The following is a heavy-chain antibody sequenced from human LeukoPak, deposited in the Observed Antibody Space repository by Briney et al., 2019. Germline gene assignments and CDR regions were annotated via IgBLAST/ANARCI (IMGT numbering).Heavy chain of an antibody. V-gene: IGHV4-59*01. CDR1: GGSISVYS. CDR2: IYYSGST. Sequence: PSETLPLTCTVSGGSISVYSWSWIRQPPGKGLEWIGYIYYSGSTNCNPSLKSRVTISVDTSKNQVSLKLSSVTAADTAIYYCARGAESGRNWFDPWGQGTLVTVSS. D-gene: IGHD6-25*01. J-gene: IGHJ5*02. CDR3: ARGAESGRNWFDP.